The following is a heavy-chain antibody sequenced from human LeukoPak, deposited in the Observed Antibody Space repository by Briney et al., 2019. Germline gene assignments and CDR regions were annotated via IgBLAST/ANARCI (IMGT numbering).Heavy chain of an antibody. J-gene: IGHJ6*03. CDR2: IYTSGST. Sequence: SETLSLTCTVSGGSISSYYWSWIRQPPGKGLEWIGYIYTSGSTNYNPSLKSRVTISVDTSKNQFSLKLSSVTAADTAVYYCARGSSSWYLWYYYYYTDVWGKGTTVTVSS. V-gene: IGHV4-4*09. D-gene: IGHD6-13*01. CDR1: GGSISSYY. CDR3: ARGSSSWYLWYYYYYTDV.